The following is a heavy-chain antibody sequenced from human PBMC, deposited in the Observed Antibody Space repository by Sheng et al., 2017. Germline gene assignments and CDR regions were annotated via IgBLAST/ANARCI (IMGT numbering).Heavy chain of an antibody. J-gene: IGHJ4*02. CDR2: IYHSGST. CDR1: GYSISSGYY. D-gene: IGHD3-10*01. V-gene: IGHV4-38-2*02. Sequence: QVQLQESGPGLVKPSETLSLTCTVSGYSISSGYYWGWIRQPPGKGLEWIGSIYHSGSTYYNPSLKSRVTISVDTSKNQFSLKLSSVTAADTAVYYCARRGGSGTFDYWGQGTLVTVSS. CDR3: ARRGGSGTFDY.